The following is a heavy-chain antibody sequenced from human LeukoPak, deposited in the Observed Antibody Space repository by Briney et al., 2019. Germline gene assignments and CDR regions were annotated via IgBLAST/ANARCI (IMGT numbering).Heavy chain of an antibody. CDR3: ATERPGSRTLDS. CDR1: GFIVSGNH. Sequence: PGGSLRLSCAASGFIVSGNHMNWVRLAPGKGLEWVLIVYSVGATYYEDSVKGRFTVSRDDSKNIVFLQMNNLRSEHTAVYFCATERPGSRTLDSWGQGTPVTVSS. CDR2: VYSVGAT. D-gene: IGHD1-14*01. V-gene: IGHV3-66*01. J-gene: IGHJ4*02.